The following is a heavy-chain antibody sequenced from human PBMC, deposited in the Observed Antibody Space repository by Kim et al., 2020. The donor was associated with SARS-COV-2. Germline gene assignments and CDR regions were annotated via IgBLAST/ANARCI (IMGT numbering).Heavy chain of an antibody. Sequence: TKDYAAPVEGRFPISRDDSTNTLYLQMNSLRTADTDVYYCTTERGGYFQHWGQGTLVTVSS. J-gene: IGHJ1*01. V-gene: IGHV3-15*01. CDR3: TTERGGYFQH. CDR2: TK. D-gene: IGHD3-16*01.